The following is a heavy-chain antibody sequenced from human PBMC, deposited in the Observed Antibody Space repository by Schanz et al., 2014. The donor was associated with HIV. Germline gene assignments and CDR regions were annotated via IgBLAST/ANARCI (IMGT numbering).Heavy chain of an antibody. V-gene: IGHV1-69*06. CDR3: AKASFLAVAGKWDYYFMDV. D-gene: IGHD2-8*01. CDR2: IMPMLRTA. Sequence: VQLVQSGAEVKKPGSSVKVSCRASGGTVTNYAMDWVRQAPGQGLEWMGGIMPMLRTAHYAQRFQGRVTIIADKSSNICYMELNNLSSEDTAVYYCAKASFLAVAGKWDYYFMDVWGQGTPVTVSS. J-gene: IGHJ6*02. CDR1: GGTVTNYA.